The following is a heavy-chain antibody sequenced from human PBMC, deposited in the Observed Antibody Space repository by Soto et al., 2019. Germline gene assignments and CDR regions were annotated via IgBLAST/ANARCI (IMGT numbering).Heavy chain of an antibody. CDR2: IYYSGST. CDR3: ARASDYGYYSDY. Sequence: QVQLQESGPGRVKPSQTLSLTCTVSGGSISSGGYYWSWIRQHPGKGLEWIGYIYYSGSTYYNPSLKSRVIISVDTSKNQFSLKLSSVAAAYTAVYYCARASDYGYYSDYWCQGTLVTVSS. V-gene: IGHV4-31*03. D-gene: IGHD4-17*01. CDR1: GGSISSGGYY. J-gene: IGHJ4*02.